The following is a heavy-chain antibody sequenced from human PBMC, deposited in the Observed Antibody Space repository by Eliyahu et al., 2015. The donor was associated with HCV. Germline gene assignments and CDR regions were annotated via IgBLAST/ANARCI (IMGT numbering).Heavy chain of an antibody. J-gene: IGHJ6*02. CDR1: GXXXSGSA. CDR3: TRPHYDILTGYFREYYYYGMDV. CDR2: IRSKTNNYAT. V-gene: IGHV3-73*02. D-gene: IGHD3-9*01. Sequence: EVQLVESGGGLVQPGGSLKLSCAASGXXXSGSAXHWVRQASGKGLEWVGHIRSKTNNYATAYAASVEGRFTISRDDSKNTAYLQMNSLKTEDTAVYYCTRPHYDILTGYFREYYYYGMDVWGQRTTVTVSS.